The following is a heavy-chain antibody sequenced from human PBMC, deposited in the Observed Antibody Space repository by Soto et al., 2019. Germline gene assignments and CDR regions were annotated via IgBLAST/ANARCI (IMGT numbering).Heavy chain of an antibody. CDR1: GFTFSNYS. Sequence: PGGSLRLSCAASGFTFSNYSMNWVRQAPGKGLEWVSSISGSSSHIYYADSVKGRFTISRDNAKNSLFLQMNSLRAEDTAVYYCARDNYYDSSGYYAAWGQGTLVTVSS. D-gene: IGHD3-22*01. CDR2: ISGSSSHI. V-gene: IGHV3-21*01. J-gene: IGHJ5*02. CDR3: ARDNYYDSSGYYAA.